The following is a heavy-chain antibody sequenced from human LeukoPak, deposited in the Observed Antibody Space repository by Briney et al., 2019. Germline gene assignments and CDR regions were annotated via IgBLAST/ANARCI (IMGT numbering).Heavy chain of an antibody. J-gene: IGHJ4*02. CDR1: GFTFSSYS. V-gene: IGHV3-48*01. CDR3: ARASIAALSGY. D-gene: IGHD6-6*01. CDR2: ISSSSSTI. Sequence: GGSLRLSCAASGFTFSSYSMNWVRQAPGKGLEWVSYISSSSSTIYYADSVKGRFTISRDNAKNSLYLQMNSLRAEDTAVYYCARASIAALSGYWGQGTLVTVSS.